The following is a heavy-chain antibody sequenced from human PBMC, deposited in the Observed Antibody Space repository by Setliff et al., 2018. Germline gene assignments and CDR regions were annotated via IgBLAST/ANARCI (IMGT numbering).Heavy chain of an antibody. CDR1: GGTFSGYY. D-gene: IGHD5-18*01. CDR3: VRHWGGGYSYVRGFGYFDS. V-gene: IGHV4-34*01. CDR2: ITHSGIT. J-gene: IGHJ4*02. Sequence: SETLSLTCAVYGGTFSGYYWTWIRQSPGKGLEWIGEITHSGITNYNPSLKSRVTISKDTSKNQFSLKLSSVTAADTSTYYCVRHWGGGYSYVRGFGYFDSWGRGTPVTVSS.